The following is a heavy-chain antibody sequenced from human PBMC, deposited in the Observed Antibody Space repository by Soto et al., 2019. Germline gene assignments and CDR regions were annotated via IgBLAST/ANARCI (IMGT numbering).Heavy chain of an antibody. CDR1: GFTFSSYG. D-gene: IGHD3-3*01. CDR2: ISYDGSNK. CDR3: AKETWSGWYYYYYGMDV. Sequence: GGSLRLSCAASGFTFSSYGMHWVRQAPGKGLEWVAVISYDGSNKYYADSVKGRFTISRDNSKNTLYLQMNSLRAEDTAVYYCAKETWSGWYYYYYGMDVWGQGTTVTVSS. V-gene: IGHV3-30*18. J-gene: IGHJ6*02.